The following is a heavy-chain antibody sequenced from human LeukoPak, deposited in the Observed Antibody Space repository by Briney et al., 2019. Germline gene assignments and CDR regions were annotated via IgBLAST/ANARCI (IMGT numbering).Heavy chain of an antibody. CDR1: GASISPYY. V-gene: IGHV4-59*08. J-gene: IGHJ4*02. CDR2: VYYSGST. D-gene: IGHD3-22*01. Sequence: SETLSLTCTVSGASISPYYWSWIRQPPGKGLEWLGYVYYSGSTNYNPSLKSRVTISVDTSKKQFSLKLSSVTVADTALYCCARNRAMSSGYDYWGQGTLVTVSS. CDR3: ARNRAMSSGYDY.